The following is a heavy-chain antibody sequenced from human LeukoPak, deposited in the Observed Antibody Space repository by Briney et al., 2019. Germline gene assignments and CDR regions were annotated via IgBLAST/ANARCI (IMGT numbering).Heavy chain of an antibody. CDR2: IWYDGSNK. CDR1: GFTFSSYG. Sequence: GRSLRLSCAASGFTFSSYGMHWVRQAPGKGLEWVAVIWYDGSNKYYADSVKGRFTISRDKSMNTLFLQMSSLRAEDTAVYYCVKVSGMYSSSWPTDIWGQGTLVTVSS. J-gene: IGHJ4*02. D-gene: IGHD6-13*01. V-gene: IGHV3-33*03. CDR3: VKVSGMYSSSWPTDI.